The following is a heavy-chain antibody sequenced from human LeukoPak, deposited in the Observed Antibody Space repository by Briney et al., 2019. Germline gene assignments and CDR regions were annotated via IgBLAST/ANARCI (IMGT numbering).Heavy chain of an antibody. Sequence: GASVKVSCKASGGTFSSYAISWVRQAPGQGLEWMGRIIPIFGIANYAQKFQGRVTITADKSTSTAYMELSSLRSEDTAVYYCASYYSSGYYWDAFDIWGQGTMVTVSS. CDR2: IIPIFGIA. CDR3: ASYYSSGYYWDAFDI. V-gene: IGHV1-69*04. D-gene: IGHD3-22*01. J-gene: IGHJ3*02. CDR1: GGTFSSYA.